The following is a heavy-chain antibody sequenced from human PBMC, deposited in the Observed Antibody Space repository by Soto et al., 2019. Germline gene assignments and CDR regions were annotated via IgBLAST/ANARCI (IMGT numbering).Heavy chain of an antibody. J-gene: IGHJ4*02. Sequence: EVQLVESGGGLVQPGGSLRLSCAASGFTFSSYSMNWVRQAPGKGLEWLSYISSSISTMHYADSVKGRFTISRDNAKNSLSLQMSNLRDEDTAVYYCARAVRDTAVADFDYWGQGTLVTVSS. CDR1: GFTFSSYS. CDR3: ARAVRDTAVADFDY. V-gene: IGHV3-48*02. CDR2: ISSSISTM. D-gene: IGHD5-18*01.